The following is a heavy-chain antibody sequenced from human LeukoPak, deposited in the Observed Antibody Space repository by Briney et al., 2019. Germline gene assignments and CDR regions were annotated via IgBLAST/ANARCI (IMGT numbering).Heavy chain of an antibody. V-gene: IGHV1-69*01. D-gene: IGHD3-22*01. Sequence: SVKVSCKASGGTFISYAISWVRQAPGQGLEWMGGIIPIFGTANYAQKFQGRVTITADESTSTAYMELSSLRSEDTAVYYCARSYYYDSSGYYPLGYWGQGTLVTVSS. CDR1: GGTFISYA. CDR2: IIPIFGTA. CDR3: ARSYYYDSSGYYPLGY. J-gene: IGHJ4*02.